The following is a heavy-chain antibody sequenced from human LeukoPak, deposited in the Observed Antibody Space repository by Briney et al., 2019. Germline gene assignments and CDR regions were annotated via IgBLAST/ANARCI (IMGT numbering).Heavy chain of an antibody. Sequence: ASVKVSCKASGYTFTGYYMHWVRQAPGQGLEWMGWINPNSGGTNYAQKFQGRVTMTRDTSISTVYMELSSLRSDDTAVYYCARAGAAWMEPMGFFDYWGQGTLVTVSS. CDR2: INPNSGGT. J-gene: IGHJ4*02. D-gene: IGHD1-1*01. V-gene: IGHV1-2*02. CDR3: ARAGAAWMEPMGFFDY. CDR1: GYTFTGYY.